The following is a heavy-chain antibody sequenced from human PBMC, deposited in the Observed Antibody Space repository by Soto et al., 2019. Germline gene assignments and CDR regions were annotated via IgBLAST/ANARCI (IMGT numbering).Heavy chain of an antibody. CDR3: AIYSNTLGRYWYFDL. J-gene: IGHJ2*01. CDR2: IYYSGST. D-gene: IGHD4-4*01. CDR1: GGSISSGDYY. V-gene: IGHV4-30-4*01. Sequence: QVQLQESGPGLVKPSQTLSLTCTVSGGSISSGDYYWSWIRQPPGKGLEWIGYIYYSGSTYYNPSLKSRVTISVDTSKNQFSLKLSSVTAADTAVYYCAIYSNTLGRYWYFDLWGRGTLVTVSS.